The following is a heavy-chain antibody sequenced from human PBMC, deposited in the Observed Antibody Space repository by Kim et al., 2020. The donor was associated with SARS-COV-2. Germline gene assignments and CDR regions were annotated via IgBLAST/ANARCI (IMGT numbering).Heavy chain of an antibody. CDR2: ISGDGGST. CDR1: GFTFDDYA. V-gene: IGHV3-43*02. D-gene: IGHD3-3*01. CDR3: AKGSTYYDFWSGPTGCAFDI. Sequence: GGSLRLSCAASGFTFDDYAMHWVRQAPGKGLEWVSLISGDGGSTYYADSVKGRFTISRDNSKNSLYLQMNSLRTEDTALYYCAKGSTYYDFWSGPTGCAFDIWGQGTMVTVSS. J-gene: IGHJ3*02.